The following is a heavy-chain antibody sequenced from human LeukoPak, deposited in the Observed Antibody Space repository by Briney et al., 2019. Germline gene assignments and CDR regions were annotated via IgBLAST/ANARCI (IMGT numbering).Heavy chain of an antibody. CDR1: GGSISSYY. D-gene: IGHD2-21*01. Sequence: SETLSLTCTVSGGSISSYYWSWIRQPPGKGLEWIGYIYYSGSTNYNPSLECRVIISVDTSKTQFSLRLRSVTAADTALYYCANGVVEDYFDQWGQGTLVTVSS. J-gene: IGHJ4*02. CDR3: ANGVVEDYFDQ. V-gene: IGHV4-59*08. CDR2: IYYSGST.